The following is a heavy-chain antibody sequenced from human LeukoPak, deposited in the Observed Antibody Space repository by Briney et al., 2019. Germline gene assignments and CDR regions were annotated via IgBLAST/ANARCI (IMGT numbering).Heavy chain of an antibody. D-gene: IGHD4-11*01. CDR3: ARDREAYSNPMKDGAFDI. CDR2: ISYDGGSK. J-gene: IGHJ3*02. CDR1: GFTFSSYA. V-gene: IGHV3-30*04. Sequence: PGGSLRLSCAASGFTFSSYAMYWVRQAPGRGLEWVSGISYDGGSKYSADSVKGRFTISRDNSKNTLYLQMNSLRPDDTAVYYCARDREAYSNPMKDGAFDIWGQGTMVTVSS.